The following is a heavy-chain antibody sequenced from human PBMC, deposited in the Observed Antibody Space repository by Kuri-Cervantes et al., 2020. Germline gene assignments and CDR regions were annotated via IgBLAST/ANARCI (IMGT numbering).Heavy chain of an antibody. V-gene: IGHV4-61*01. D-gene: IGHD4-17*01. J-gene: IGHJ6*03. CDR3: AREHFTTTVTTSYYYYMDV. Sequence: GSLRLSCTVSGGSVSSGSYYWSWIRQPPGKGLEWIGYIYYSGSTNYNPSLKSRVTISVDTSKNQFSLKLSSVTAADTAVYYCAREHFTTTVTTSYYYYMDVWGKGTTVTVSS. CDR2: IYYSGST. CDR1: GGSVSSGSYY.